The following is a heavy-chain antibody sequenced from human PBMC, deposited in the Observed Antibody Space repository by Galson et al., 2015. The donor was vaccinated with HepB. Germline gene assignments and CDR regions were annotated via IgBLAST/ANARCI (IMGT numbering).Heavy chain of an antibody. CDR1: GFTFSSYG. Sequence: SLRLSCAASGFTFSSYGMHWVRQAPGKGLEWVAVIWYDGSNKYYADSVKGRFTISRDNSKNTLYLQMNSLRAEDTAVYYCARDNRGFWSGWDHYGMDVWGQGTTVTVSS. V-gene: IGHV3-33*01. J-gene: IGHJ6*02. CDR3: ARDNRGFWSGWDHYGMDV. D-gene: IGHD3-3*01. CDR2: IWYDGSNK.